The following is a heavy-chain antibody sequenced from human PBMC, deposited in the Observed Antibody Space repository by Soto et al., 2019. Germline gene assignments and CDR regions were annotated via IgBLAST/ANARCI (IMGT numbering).Heavy chain of an antibody. Sequence: SETLSLTCTVSGGSISSSNWWTWVRQAPGKGLEWIGYIYYSGSTYYNPSLKSRVTISVDTSMNQFSLKLSSVTAADTAVYYCARDPMIWGQGTLVTVSS. J-gene: IGHJ4*02. CDR3: ARDPMI. CDR1: GGSISSSNW. V-gene: IGHV4-4*02. D-gene: IGHD3-22*01. CDR2: IYYSGST.